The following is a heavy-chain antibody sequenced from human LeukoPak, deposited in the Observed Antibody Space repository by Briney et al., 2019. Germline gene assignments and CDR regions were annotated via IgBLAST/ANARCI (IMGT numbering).Heavy chain of an antibody. D-gene: IGHD2-15*01. J-gene: IGHJ4*02. CDR2: ISSSSSYT. Sequence: PGESLRLSCAASGFTFSHYYMSWIRQAPGKGLEWVSYISSSSSYTNYADSVKGRFTISRDNAKNSLYLQMNSLRAEDTAVYYCARDRYCSGGKCYSYLDYWGQGTLVTVSS. CDR3: ARDRYCSGGKCYSYLDY. V-gene: IGHV3-11*06. CDR1: GFTFSHYY.